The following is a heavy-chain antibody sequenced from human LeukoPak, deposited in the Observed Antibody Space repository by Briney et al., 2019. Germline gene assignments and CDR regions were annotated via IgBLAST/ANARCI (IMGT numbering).Heavy chain of an antibody. CDR2: IYTRGKT. Sequence: SQTLSLTCTVSGGSLSSGSYYWSWIRQPAGKGLERIGRIYTRGKTNYNPSLQSRVTISIDTSKNQCSVKLSSVTAADTAVYYCARGSLIVGATDYFDYWGQGTLVTVSS. J-gene: IGHJ4*02. CDR1: GGSLSSGSYY. CDR3: ARGSLIVGATDYFDY. D-gene: IGHD1-26*01. V-gene: IGHV4-61*02.